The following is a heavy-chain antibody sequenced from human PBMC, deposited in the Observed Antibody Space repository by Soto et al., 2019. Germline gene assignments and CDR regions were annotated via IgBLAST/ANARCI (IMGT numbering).Heavy chain of an antibody. V-gene: IGHV4-31*03. CDR1: GGSISSGGYH. J-gene: IGHJ5*02. D-gene: IGHD3-10*01. CDR2: IYYSGNT. Sequence: QVQLQESGPGLVKPSQTLSLTCSVSGGSISSGGYHWSWIRQHPGKGLEWIGYIYYSGNTYYSPAIKSRITISVDTSKNQFSLKLSSVTAADTAVYYCARVNLSFDNFCDPWGEGTLFTVSS. CDR3: ARVNLSFDNFCDP.